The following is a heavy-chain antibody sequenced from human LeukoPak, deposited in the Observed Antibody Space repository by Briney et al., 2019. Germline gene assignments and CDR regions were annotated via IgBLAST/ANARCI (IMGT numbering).Heavy chain of an antibody. CDR3: ARDNVVGATGY. D-gene: IGHD1-26*01. J-gene: IGHJ4*02. Sequence: GGSLRLSCAAPGFTFSSYWMHWVRHAPGKGLVWVSRINSDGSSTSYADSVKGRFTISRDNAKNTLYLQMNSLRAEDTAVYYCARDNVVGATGYWGQGTLVTVSS. CDR2: INSDGSST. V-gene: IGHV3-74*01. CDR1: GFTFSSYW.